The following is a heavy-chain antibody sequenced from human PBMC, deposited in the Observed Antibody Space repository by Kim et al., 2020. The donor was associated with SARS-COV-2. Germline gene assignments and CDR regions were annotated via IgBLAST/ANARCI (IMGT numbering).Heavy chain of an antibody. CDR1: GFTFSSYA. CDR3: ARRHYYDGKTYYPFDL. J-gene: IGHJ4*02. Sequence: GGSLRLSCAASGFTFSSYAMYWVRQAPGKGLEWVADISYDGSQEYYADSVKGRFTISRDRSKNTLYVQMDSLRDEDTAVYYCARRHYYDGKTYYPFDLWGQGTLVTVSS. CDR2: ISYDGSQE. D-gene: IGHD3-22*01. V-gene: IGHV3-30*04.